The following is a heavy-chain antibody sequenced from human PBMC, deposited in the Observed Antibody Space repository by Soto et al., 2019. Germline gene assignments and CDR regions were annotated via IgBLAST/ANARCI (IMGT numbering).Heavy chain of an antibody. Sequence: AALHVSRKASGSTFINFDISWVRQASGQGLEWLGWMNPGSGKTGYASKFQGRVAMTRDASTGTSHLELSSLTSDDTAVYYCARMASAGTLNWFDPWGQGTLVTVSS. D-gene: IGHD6-13*01. CDR3: ARMASAGTLNWFDP. V-gene: IGHV1-8*02. CDR1: GSTFINFD. J-gene: IGHJ5*02. CDR2: MNPGSGKT.